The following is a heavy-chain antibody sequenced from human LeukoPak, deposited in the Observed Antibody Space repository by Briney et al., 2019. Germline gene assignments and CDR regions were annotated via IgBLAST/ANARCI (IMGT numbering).Heavy chain of an antibody. CDR1: GFTFSSYA. J-gene: IGHJ6*02. D-gene: IGHD3-10*01. CDR3: AKGYGSGSYYDYYYYYGMDV. Sequence: GGSLRLSCAASGFTFSSYAMSWVRQAPGKGLEWVSAISGSGGSTYYADSVKGRFTISRDNSKNTLYLQMNSLRAEDTAVYYCAKGYGSGSYYDYYYYYGMDVWGPGTTVTVSS. V-gene: IGHV3-23*01. CDR2: ISGSGGST.